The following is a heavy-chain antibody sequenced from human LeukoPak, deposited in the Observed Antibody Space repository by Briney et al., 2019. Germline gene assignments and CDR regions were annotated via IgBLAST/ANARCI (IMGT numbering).Heavy chain of an antibody. D-gene: IGHD3/OR15-3a*01. CDR3: ARQTGSGLFILP. CDR1: GVSISSSYSY. J-gene: IGHJ4*02. CDR2: IYYTGNT. V-gene: IGHV4-39*01. Sequence: PSETLSLTCTVSGVSISSSYSYWGWIRQPPGMGLEWIGSIYYTGNTYYNASLKSQVSISIDTSKNQFSLKLASVTAADTAVYYCARQTGSGLFILPGGQGTLVTVSS.